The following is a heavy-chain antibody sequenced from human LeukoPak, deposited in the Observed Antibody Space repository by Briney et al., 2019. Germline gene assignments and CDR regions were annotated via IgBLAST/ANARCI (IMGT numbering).Heavy chain of an antibody. CDR1: GYTFTSYY. CDR2: ISAYNGNT. CDR3: ARDRIVVVTAPFDY. V-gene: IGHV1-18*04. D-gene: IGHD2-21*02. Sequence: GASVKVSCKASGYTFTSYYMHWVRQAPGQGLEWMGWISAYNGNTNYAQKLQGRVTMTTDTSTSTAYMELRSLRSDDTAVYYCARDRIVVVTAPFDYWGQGTLVTVSS. J-gene: IGHJ4*02.